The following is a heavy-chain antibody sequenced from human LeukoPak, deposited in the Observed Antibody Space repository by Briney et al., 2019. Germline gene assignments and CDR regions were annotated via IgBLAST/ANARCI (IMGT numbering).Heavy chain of an antibody. CDR3: AKSSLPGAGFLMDV. CDR2: ISYDGSNK. Sequence: PGGSLRLSCAASGFTFSSYGMHWVRQAPGKGLEWVAVISYDGSNKYYADSVKGRFTISRDNSKNTLYLQMNSLGAEDTAVYYCAKSSLPGAGFLMDVWGQGTTVTVSS. CDR1: GFTFSSYG. D-gene: IGHD3-3*01. J-gene: IGHJ6*02. V-gene: IGHV3-30*18.